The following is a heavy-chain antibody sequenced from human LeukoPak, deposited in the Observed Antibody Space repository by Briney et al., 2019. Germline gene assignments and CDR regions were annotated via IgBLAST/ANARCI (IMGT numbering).Heavy chain of an antibody. Sequence: SETLSLTCTVSGGSINGYYWSWIRQPAGSGLEWLGRVYTSGNTNYNPSLQSRVTMSIGTSKTQFSLKLDSVTAEDTAVYYCARRRRLKNPGGDAFDIWGQGTVVIVSS. CDR1: GGSINGYY. J-gene: IGHJ3*02. D-gene: IGHD2/OR15-2a*01. CDR3: ARRRRLKNPGGDAFDI. CDR2: VYTSGNT. V-gene: IGHV4-4*07.